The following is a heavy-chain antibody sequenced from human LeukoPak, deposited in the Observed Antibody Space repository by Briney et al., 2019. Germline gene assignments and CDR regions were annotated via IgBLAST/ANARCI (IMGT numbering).Heavy chain of an antibody. CDR1: GFTFSGYW. CDR2: INSDGLIT. Sequence: GGSLRLSCAASGFTFSGYWMHWVRQPPGKGLVWVSRINSDGLITNYADSVKGRFTIFRDNANTLYLQMNGLRAEDTAVYYCARDKTEQWLVLEAFDIWGQGTVVTVSS. V-gene: IGHV3-74*01. CDR3: ARDKTEQWLVLEAFDI. D-gene: IGHD6-19*01. J-gene: IGHJ3*02.